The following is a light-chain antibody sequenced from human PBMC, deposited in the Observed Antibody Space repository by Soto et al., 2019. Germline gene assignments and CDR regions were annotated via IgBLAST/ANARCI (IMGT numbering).Light chain of an antibody. CDR2: AAS. J-gene: IGKJ5*01. CDR3: QQLNSYPIT. Sequence: IQLTQSPSSLSASVGDRVTITCRASQGISTYLAWYQQKPGKAPKLLIFAASTLHSGVPSRFSGSGSGTDFTLTISSLQPEDFAIYYWQQLNSYPITFGQGTRLEIK. V-gene: IGKV1-9*01. CDR1: QGISTY.